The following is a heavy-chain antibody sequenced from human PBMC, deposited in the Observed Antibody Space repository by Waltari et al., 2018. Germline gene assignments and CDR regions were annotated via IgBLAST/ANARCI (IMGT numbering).Heavy chain of an antibody. Sequence: EVHLLESGGGLVQPGGSLRLSCAASGFTFSSYAMSWVRQAPGKGLEWVSAISGSGGSTYYADSVKGRFTISRDNSKNTLYLQMNSLRAEDTAVYYCAKMGNWGLNYFDYWGQGTLVTVSS. J-gene: IGHJ4*02. CDR1: GFTFSSYA. D-gene: IGHD7-27*01. CDR3: AKMGNWGLNYFDY. V-gene: IGHV3-23*01. CDR2: ISGSGGST.